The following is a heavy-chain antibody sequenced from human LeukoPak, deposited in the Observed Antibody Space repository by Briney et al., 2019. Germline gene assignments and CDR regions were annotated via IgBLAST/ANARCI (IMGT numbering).Heavy chain of an antibody. J-gene: IGHJ4*02. Sequence: GGSLRLSCVASGYTFSDHGMHWVRQAPGKGLEWVSAISGSGGSTYYADSVKGRFTISRDNSKNTLYLQMNSLRAEDTAVYYCAVGRRDAYYDILTGYYKGDDYWGQGTLVTVSS. CDR1: GYTFSDHG. D-gene: IGHD3-9*01. V-gene: IGHV3-23*01. CDR2: ISGSGGST. CDR3: AVGRRDAYYDILTGYYKGDDY.